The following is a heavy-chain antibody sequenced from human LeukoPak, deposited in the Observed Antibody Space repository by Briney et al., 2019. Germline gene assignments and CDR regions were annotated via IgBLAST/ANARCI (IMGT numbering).Heavy chain of an antibody. CDR3: ARGAMVRGVIRQYYFDY. CDR1: GGSISSGGYY. D-gene: IGHD3-10*01. Sequence: SETLSLTCTVSGGSISSGGYYWSWIRQHPGKGLEWIGYIYYSGSTYYNPSLKSRVTISVDTSKNQFSLNLSSVTAADTAVYYCARGAMVRGVIRQYYFDYWGQGTLVTVSS. V-gene: IGHV4-31*03. J-gene: IGHJ4*02. CDR2: IYYSGST.